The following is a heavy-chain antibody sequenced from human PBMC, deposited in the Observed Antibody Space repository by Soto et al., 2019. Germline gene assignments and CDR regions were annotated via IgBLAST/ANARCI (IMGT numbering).Heavy chain of an antibody. Sequence: QVQLQESGPGLVKPSQTLSLTCTVSGASISSGRSYWSWLRQHPGKGLEWIGYMFYSGSTYYHPSLTSRVNLSADTSKIQVSLRLTSVTPADTAVYYCARDNGYGHFDSWGQGTLVTVSS. CDR2: MFYSGST. V-gene: IGHV4-31*03. D-gene: IGHD5-12*01. CDR3: ARDNGYGHFDS. CDR1: GASISSGRSY. J-gene: IGHJ4*02.